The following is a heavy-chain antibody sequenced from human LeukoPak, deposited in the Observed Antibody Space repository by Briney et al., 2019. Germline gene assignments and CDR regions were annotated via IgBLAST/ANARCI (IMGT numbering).Heavy chain of an antibody. V-gene: IGHV5-51*01. CDR2: IYPGDSDT. CDR3: ARHGGYGGNQKAHFDY. D-gene: IGHD4-23*01. J-gene: IGHJ4*02. Sequence: GESLQISCQGSGYSFSSHWIGWVRQMPGKGLEWMGIIYPGDSDTRYSPSFQGQVTISADKSLSTAYLQWCSLRASDSAMYYCARHGGYGGNQKAHFDYWGQGTLVTVSS. CDR1: GYSFSSHW.